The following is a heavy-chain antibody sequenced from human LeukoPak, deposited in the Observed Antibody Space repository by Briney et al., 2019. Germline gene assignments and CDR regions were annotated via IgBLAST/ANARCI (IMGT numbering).Heavy chain of an antibody. D-gene: IGHD3-3*01. Sequence: ASVKVSCKASGYTFTGYYMHWVRQAPGQGLEWMGWINPNSGGTNYAQKFQARVTMTRDTSISTAYMELSRLRSDDTAVYYCARDLITIFGVVIAAFDYWGQGTLVTVSS. V-gene: IGHV1-2*02. CDR2: INPNSGGT. CDR3: ARDLITIFGVVIAAFDY. J-gene: IGHJ4*02. CDR1: GYTFTGYY.